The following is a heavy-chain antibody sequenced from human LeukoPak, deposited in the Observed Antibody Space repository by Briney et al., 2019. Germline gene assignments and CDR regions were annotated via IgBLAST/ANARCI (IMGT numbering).Heavy chain of an antibody. CDR2: IKSKTDGGTT. CDR3: TTEGDDYSNDWFDP. D-gene: IGHD4-11*01. J-gene: IGHJ5*02. Sequence: GGSLRLSCAASGFTFSSYAMSWVRQAPGKGLEWVGRIKSKTDGGTTDYAAPVKGRFTISRDDSKNTLYLQMNSLKTEDTAVYYCTTEGDDYSNDWFDPWGQGTLVTVSS. CDR1: GFTFSSYA. V-gene: IGHV3-15*01.